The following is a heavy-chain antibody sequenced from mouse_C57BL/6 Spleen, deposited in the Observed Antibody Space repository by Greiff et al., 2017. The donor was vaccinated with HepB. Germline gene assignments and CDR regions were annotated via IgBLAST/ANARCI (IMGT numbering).Heavy chain of an antibody. V-gene: IGHV1-80*01. J-gene: IGHJ4*01. CDR1: GYAFSSYW. D-gene: IGHD3-2*02. CDR2: IYPGGGDT. Sequence: QVQLQQSGAELVKPGASVKISCKASGYAFSSYWMNWVKQRPGKGLEWIGQIYPGGGDTNYNGKFKGKATLTADKSSSTAYMQRSSLTAEDSAVYFCARDPSSGDGAMDYWGQGTSVTVSS. CDR3: ARDPSSGDGAMDY.